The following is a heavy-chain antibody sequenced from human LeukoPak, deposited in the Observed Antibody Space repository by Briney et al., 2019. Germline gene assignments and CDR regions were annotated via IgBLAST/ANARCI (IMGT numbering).Heavy chain of an antibody. CDR2: INPSGGST. CDR3: ATEGYYYDSSGYYGWGPN. V-gene: IGHV1-46*01. J-gene: IGHJ4*02. CDR1: GYTFTSYY. D-gene: IGHD3-22*01. Sequence: GASVKVSCKASGYTFTSYYMHWVRQAPGQGLEWMGIINPSGGSTSYAQKFQGRVTMTEDTSTDTAYMELSSLRSEDTAVYYCATEGYYYDSSGYYGWGPNWGQGTLVTVSS.